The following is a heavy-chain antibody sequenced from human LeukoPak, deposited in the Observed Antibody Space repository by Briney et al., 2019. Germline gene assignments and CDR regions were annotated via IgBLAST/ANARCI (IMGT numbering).Heavy chain of an antibody. Sequence: SETPSLTCTVSGGSISRYYCSWIRQTPGRGPGWVGYIYYSGSTNYNPSPKSRVTISVDTSKNQFSLKLSSVTAADTAVYYCARDLDSIFDYWGQGTLVTVSS. V-gene: IGHV4-59*01. D-gene: IGHD3-22*01. CDR3: ARDLDSIFDY. CDR1: GGSISRYY. CDR2: IYYSGST. J-gene: IGHJ4*02.